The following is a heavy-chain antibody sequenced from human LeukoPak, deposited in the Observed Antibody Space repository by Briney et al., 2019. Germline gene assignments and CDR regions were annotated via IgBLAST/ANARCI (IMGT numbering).Heavy chain of an antibody. Sequence: PSETLSLTCAVYGGSFSGYYWSWIRQPPGKGLEWIGEINHSGSTNYNPSLKSRVTISVDTSKNQFSLKLSSVTAADTAVYYCEGAGSVPSAIAYYYYYMDVWGKGTTVTVSS. CDR2: INHSGST. V-gene: IGHV4-34*01. J-gene: IGHJ6*03. D-gene: IGHD2-2*02. CDR1: GGSFSGYY. CDR3: EGAGSVPSAIAYYYYYMDV.